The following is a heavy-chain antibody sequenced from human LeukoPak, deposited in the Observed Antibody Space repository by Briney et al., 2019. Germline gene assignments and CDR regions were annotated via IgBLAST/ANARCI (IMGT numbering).Heavy chain of an antibody. Sequence: ASVKVSCRASGYTFTSYGISWVRQAPGQGLEWMGWISAYNGNTNYAQKLQGRVTMTTDTSTSIAYMELRSLRSDDTAVYYCARAPFGTYYDFWSGYYRGYYMDVWGKGTTVTVSS. D-gene: IGHD3-3*01. CDR1: GYTFTSYG. CDR3: ARAPFGTYYDFWSGYYRGYYMDV. CDR2: ISAYNGNT. V-gene: IGHV1-18*01. J-gene: IGHJ6*03.